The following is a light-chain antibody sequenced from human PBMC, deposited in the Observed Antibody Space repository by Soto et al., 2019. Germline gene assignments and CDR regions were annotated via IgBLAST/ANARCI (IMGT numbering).Light chain of an antibody. J-gene: IGKJ1*01. CDR2: DAS. V-gene: IGKV3-15*01. CDR1: QSVSNK. CDR3: QQYDDWPLT. Sequence: EIVMTQSPATLSVSPGERVTLSCRASQSVSNKLAWYQQKPGQAPRLLIYDASGRAGSVPARLSGSGSGTEFTLTISSLQSEDFAVYFCQQYDDWPLTSGQGTKVEIK.